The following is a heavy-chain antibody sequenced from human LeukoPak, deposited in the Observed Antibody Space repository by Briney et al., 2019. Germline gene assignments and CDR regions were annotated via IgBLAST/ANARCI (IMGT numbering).Heavy chain of an antibody. CDR1: GFTFSSYS. V-gene: IGHV3-21*01. CDR3: ARVPWYCSSTSCYNDY. J-gene: IGHJ4*02. CDR2: ISSSSSYI. D-gene: IGHD2-2*02. Sequence: MAGGSLRLSCAASGFTFSSYSMNWVRQAPGKGLEWVSSISSSSSYIYYADSVKGRFTISRDNAKNSLYLQMNSLRAEDTAVYYCARVPWYCSSTSCYNDYWGQGTLVTVSS.